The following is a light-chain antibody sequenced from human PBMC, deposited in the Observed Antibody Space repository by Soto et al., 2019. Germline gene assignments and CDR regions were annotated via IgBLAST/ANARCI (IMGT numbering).Light chain of an antibody. V-gene: IGKV1D-16*01. Sequence: DVQMTQSPSSLSASVGDRVTITGRASQGINSWLAWYQQKPEKDPKSLIYAASSLQTGVPSRFSGGGSGTDFTLTISHLQPGDSATYYCHQYNIYPLPCGGGPKVEL. CDR1: QGINSW. J-gene: IGKJ4*01. CDR2: AAS. CDR3: HQYNIYPLP.